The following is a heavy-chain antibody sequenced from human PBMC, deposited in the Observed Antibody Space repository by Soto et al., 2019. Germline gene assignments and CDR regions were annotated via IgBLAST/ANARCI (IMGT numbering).Heavy chain of an antibody. CDR3: ARAAVTTMEAYYYGMDV. V-gene: IGHV3-43*01. CDR1: GFTFDDYT. CDR2: ISWDGGST. D-gene: IGHD4-4*01. J-gene: IGHJ6*02. Sequence: PGGSLRLSCAASGFTFDDYTMRWVRQAPGKGLEWVSLISWDGGSTYYADSVKGRFTISRDNSKNSLYLQMNSLRTEDTALYYCARAAVTTMEAYYYGMDVWGQGTTVTVSS.